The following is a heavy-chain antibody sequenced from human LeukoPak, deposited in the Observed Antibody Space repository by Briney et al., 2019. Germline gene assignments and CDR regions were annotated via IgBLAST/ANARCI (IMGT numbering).Heavy chain of an antibody. J-gene: IGHJ5*02. CDR3: AKGGYCSSSSCYYGWFEP. Sequence: GGSLRLSCEASGFTFSSYAMSWVRQAPGKGLEWVSTISGSGSATYYADSVKGRFTISRDNSKNTFYLQMNSLRAEDTAAYYCAKGGYCSSSSCYYGWFEPWGQGTLVTVSS. CDR2: ISGSGSAT. CDR1: GFTFSSYA. V-gene: IGHV3-23*01. D-gene: IGHD2-2*01.